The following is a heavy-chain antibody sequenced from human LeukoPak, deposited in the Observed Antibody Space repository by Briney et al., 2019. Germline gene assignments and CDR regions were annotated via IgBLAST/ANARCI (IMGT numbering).Heavy chain of an antibody. CDR3: AKDRVPDSGYDIDY. Sequence: GGSLRLSCAVSGFSFSGFGMYWVRRAPREGGEWVAGIYGGGGVIKYADSVKGRFTISRDNSENTLYLQMHSLRVEDTAIYYCAKDRVPDSGYDIDYWGEGTVVTVSS. D-gene: IGHD5-12*01. CDR1: GFSFSGFG. CDR2: IYGGGGVI. J-gene: IGHJ4*02. V-gene: IGHV3-23*03.